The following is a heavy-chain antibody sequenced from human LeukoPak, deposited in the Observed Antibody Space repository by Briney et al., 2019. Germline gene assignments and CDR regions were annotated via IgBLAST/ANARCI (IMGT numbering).Heavy chain of an antibody. CDR2: ISYDGSNK. CDR1: GFTFSSYG. J-gene: IGHJ4*02. CDR3: AKDAQGFGGGFDY. D-gene: IGHD3-10*01. Sequence: GGPLRLSCAASGFTFSSYGMHWVRQAPGKGLEWVAVISYDGSNKYYADSVKGRFTISRDNSKNTLYLQMNSLRAEDTAVYYCAKDAQGFGGGFDYWGQGTLVTVSS. V-gene: IGHV3-30*18.